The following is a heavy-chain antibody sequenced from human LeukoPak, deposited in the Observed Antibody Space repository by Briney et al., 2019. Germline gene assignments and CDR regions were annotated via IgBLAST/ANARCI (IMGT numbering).Heavy chain of an antibody. D-gene: IGHD1-26*01. J-gene: IGHJ4*02. CDR3: ARGGTYSFDH. V-gene: IGHV3-74*01. CDR2: VHGDGRST. CDR1: GFTFSNYW. Sequence: TGGSLRLSCAASGFTFSNYWMHWVRQAPGKGLVWVSRVHGDGRSTTYADSVKGRFTISRDNAKNTLYLQMNSLRVEDTAVYYCARGGTYSFDHWGRGTLVTVSS.